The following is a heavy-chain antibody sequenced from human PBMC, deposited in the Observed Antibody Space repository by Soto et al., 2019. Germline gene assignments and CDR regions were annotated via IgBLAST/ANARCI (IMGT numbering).Heavy chain of an antibody. V-gene: IGHV4-59*01. D-gene: IGHD3-10*01. CDR3: ARVGDYYGSDTIPFDY. J-gene: IGHJ4*02. Sequence: SETLSLTCAVSGVTISTYYWSWIRQPPGKGLEWIGYNYHSGTTNYNPSLKSRVTISVDTSKNQFSLRLTSVTAADTAVYYCARVGDYYGSDTIPFDYWGQGTLVTVSS. CDR2: NYHSGTT. CDR1: GVTISTYY.